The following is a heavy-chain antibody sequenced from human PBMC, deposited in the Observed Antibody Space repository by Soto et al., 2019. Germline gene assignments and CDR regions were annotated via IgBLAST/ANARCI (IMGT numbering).Heavy chain of an antibody. D-gene: IGHD6-19*01. CDR3: TRESMSGWSDY. CDR1: GDSVSSNSSS. V-gene: IGHV6-1*01. CDR2: TYHRSKWYN. Sequence: SQTLSLTFAISGDSVSSNSSSWNWIRQSPSRGLEWLGRTYHRSKWYNDCSVYMKSRISIDPDTSKNQLSLQLTSVTPEDTAVYYCTRESMSGWSDYWGPGTLVTVS. J-gene: IGHJ4*02.